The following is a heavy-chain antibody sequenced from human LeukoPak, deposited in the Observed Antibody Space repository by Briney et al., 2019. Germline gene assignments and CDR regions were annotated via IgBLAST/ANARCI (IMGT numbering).Heavy chain of an antibody. CDR1: GFTFSSYE. CDR3: ARVLGIVGG. CDR2: ISSSGTSM. Sequence: GGSLRLSCAASGFTFSSYEMNWVRQAPGKGLGWVSYISSSGTSMYYADSVKGRFTISRDNAKNSLYLQMNSLRADDMAVYYCARVLGIVGGWGQGTLVTVSS. D-gene: IGHD1-26*01. V-gene: IGHV3-48*03. J-gene: IGHJ4*02.